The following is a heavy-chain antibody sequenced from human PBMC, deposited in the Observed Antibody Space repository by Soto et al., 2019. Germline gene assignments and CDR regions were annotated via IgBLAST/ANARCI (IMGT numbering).Heavy chain of an antibody. CDR2: IYYSGST. CDR1: GGSISSYY. CDR3: ARGYDVLLWFGELSRYYYYGMDV. J-gene: IGHJ6*02. V-gene: IGHV4-59*01. D-gene: IGHD3-10*01. Sequence: SETLSLTCTVSGGSISSYYWSWIRQPPGKGLEWIGYIYYSGSTNYNPSLKSRVTISVDTSKNQFSLKLSSVTAADTAVYYCARGYDVLLWFGELSRYYYYGMDVWGQGTTVTVSS.